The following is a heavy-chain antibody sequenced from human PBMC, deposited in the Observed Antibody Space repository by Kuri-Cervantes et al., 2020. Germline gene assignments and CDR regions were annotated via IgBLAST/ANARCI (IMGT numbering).Heavy chain of an antibody. J-gene: IGHJ2*01. Sequence: SQTLSLTCAVYGGSFSGYYWSWIRQPPGKGLEWIGEINHSGSTNYNPSLKSRVTISVDTSKNQFPLKLSSVTAADTAVYYCARKLHYWYFDLWGRGTLVTVSS. CDR1: GGSFSGYY. CDR3: ARKLHYWYFDL. V-gene: IGHV4-34*01. D-gene: IGHD1-26*01. CDR2: INHSGST.